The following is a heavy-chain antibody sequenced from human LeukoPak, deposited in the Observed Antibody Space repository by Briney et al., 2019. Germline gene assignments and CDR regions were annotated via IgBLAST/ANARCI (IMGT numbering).Heavy chain of an antibody. CDR3: AKLGTWLQYPFDF. CDR2: ISGSGGGA. D-gene: IGHD5-24*01. J-gene: IGHJ4*02. CDR1: RFTLSIYA. V-gene: IGHV3-23*01. Sequence: PGGSLRLSREASRFTLSIYAMGWVRQAPGKGLEWVSVISGSGGGAYYAASVKGRFTISRDNSKNTLYLKMNSLRAEDTAVYYCAKLGTWLQYPFDFWGQGTLVTVSS.